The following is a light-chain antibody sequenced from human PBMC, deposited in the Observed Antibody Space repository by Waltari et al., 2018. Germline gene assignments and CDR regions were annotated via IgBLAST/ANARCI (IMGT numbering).Light chain of an antibody. CDR3: QQANTNTFPPT. CDR2: AAS. CDR1: QSISSY. Sequence: DIQMTQSPSSLSPSVGDRVTITCRASQSISSYLNWYHQKPGKAPKLLIYAASSLHNGVPSRFSGSGSGTDFTLTISSLQPEDFATYYCQQANTNTFPPTFGQGTKVEIK. V-gene: IGKV1-39*01. J-gene: IGKJ1*01.